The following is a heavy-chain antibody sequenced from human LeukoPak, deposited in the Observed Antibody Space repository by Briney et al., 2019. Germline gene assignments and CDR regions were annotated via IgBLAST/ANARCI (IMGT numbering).Heavy chain of an antibody. CDR1: GYTFTDYY. V-gene: IGHV1-2*04. CDR3: ARGGWYNYYGMDV. D-gene: IGHD6-19*01. J-gene: IGHJ6*02. Sequence: ASVKVSCKASGYTFTDYYMHWVRQAPGQGLEWMGWINPNSGDTNYAQKFQGSVTMTRDTSISTAYMELSRLRSDDTAVYYCARGGWYNYYGMDVWGQGTTVTVSS. CDR2: INPNSGDT.